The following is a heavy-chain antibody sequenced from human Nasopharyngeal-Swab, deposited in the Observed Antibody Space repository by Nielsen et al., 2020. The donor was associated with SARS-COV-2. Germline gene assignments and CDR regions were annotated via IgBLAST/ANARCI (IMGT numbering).Heavy chain of an antibody. V-gene: IGHV3-11*04. Sequence: LKISCAASGFSFSEYYMSWIRQAPGKGLEWVSYISSSGSTIYYADSVKGRFTISRDNAKNSLYLQMNSLRAEDTAVYYCATLYGSGIYAGYYYYYGMDVWGQGTTVTVSS. J-gene: IGHJ6*02. D-gene: IGHD3-10*01. CDR2: ISSSGSTI. CDR3: ATLYGSGIYAGYYYYYGMDV. CDR1: GFSFSEYY.